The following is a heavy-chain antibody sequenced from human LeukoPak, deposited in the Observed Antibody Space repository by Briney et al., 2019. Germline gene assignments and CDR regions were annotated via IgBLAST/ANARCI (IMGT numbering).Heavy chain of an antibody. D-gene: IGHD3-10*01. CDR1: GGSISSGSYY. J-gene: IGHJ4*02. CDR2: IYTSGST. V-gene: IGHV4-61*02. CDR3: ARDLDGSGSLDY. Sequence: SQTLSLTCTVSGGSISSGSYYWSWIRQPAGQGLEWIGRIYTSGSTNYNPSLKSRVTISVDTSKNQFSLKLSSVTAADTAVYYCARDLDGSGSLDYWGQGTLVTVSS.